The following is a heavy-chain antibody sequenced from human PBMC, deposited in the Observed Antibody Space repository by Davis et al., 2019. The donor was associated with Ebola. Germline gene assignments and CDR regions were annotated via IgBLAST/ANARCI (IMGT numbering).Heavy chain of an antibody. V-gene: IGHV3-23*01. J-gene: IGHJ6*03. Sequence: GESLKISCAASGFTFSSYAMSWVRQAPGKGLEWVSAISGSGGSTYYADSVKGRFTISRDNSKNTLYLQMNSLRAEDTAVYYCAKVPSSGWNYYYYMDVWGKGTTVTVSS. CDR1: GFTFSSYA. CDR3: AKVPSSGWNYYYYMDV. D-gene: IGHD6-19*01. CDR2: ISGSGGST.